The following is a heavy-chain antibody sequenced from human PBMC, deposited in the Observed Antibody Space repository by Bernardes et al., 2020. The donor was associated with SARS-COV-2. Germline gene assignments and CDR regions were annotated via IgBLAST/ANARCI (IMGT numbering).Heavy chain of an antibody. CDR2: ISGSGGNA. Sequence: GGSLRLSCVGSGFTSPFTFGSYGMIWVRQAPGKGLEWVSTISGSGGNANYEDSVKGRFTISRDNSKNTLYLQMNSLRVEDTAVYYCAKDGYNMNWLDPWGQGTLVTVSS. J-gene: IGHJ5*02. V-gene: IGHV3-23*01. D-gene: IGHD1-20*01. CDR3: AKDGYNMNWLDP. CDR1: GFTSPFTFGSYG.